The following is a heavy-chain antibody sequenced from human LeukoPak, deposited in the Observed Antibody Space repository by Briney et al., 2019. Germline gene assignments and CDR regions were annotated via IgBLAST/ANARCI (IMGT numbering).Heavy chain of an antibody. CDR2: ISGSGGST. D-gene: IGHD3-10*01. V-gene: IGHV3-23*01. CDR1: GFTFSSYA. J-gene: IGHJ4*02. Sequence: PGGSLRLSCAASGFTFSSYAMSWVHQAPGKGLKWVSAISGSGGSTYYADSVKGRFTISRDNSKNTLYLQMNSLRAEDTAVYYCAEDTSTYYYGSGGRIWGQGTLVTVSS. CDR3: AEDTSTYYYGSGGRI.